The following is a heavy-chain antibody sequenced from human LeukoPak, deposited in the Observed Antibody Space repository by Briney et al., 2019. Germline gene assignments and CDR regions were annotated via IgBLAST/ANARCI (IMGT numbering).Heavy chain of an antibody. CDR3: AKELWEGSGYLDY. D-gene: IGHD3-22*01. J-gene: IGHJ4*02. CDR2: VSGSGDIT. V-gene: IGHV3-23*01. Sequence: GGSLSLSCAASGFTFSDYPMAWIRQAPGKGPQWVSAVSGSGDITIYVDSVKGRFTISRDNSKNTWSLQMNSLQAEDTALYYCAKELWEGSGYLDYWGQGILVTVSS. CDR1: GFTFSDYP.